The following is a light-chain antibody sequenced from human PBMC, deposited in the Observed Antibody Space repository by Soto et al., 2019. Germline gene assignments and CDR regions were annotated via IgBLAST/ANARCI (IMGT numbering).Light chain of an antibody. Sequence: EIVLTQSPGTLSLSPGERATLSCRASQSVSSSYLAWYQQKPGQAPRLLIYGASSRATGIPGRFSGSGSGTDFTLTISRLEPEDFAVYYCHQYGGSPLTFGGGTKVEIK. V-gene: IGKV3-20*01. CDR3: HQYGGSPLT. CDR1: QSVSSSY. CDR2: GAS. J-gene: IGKJ4*01.